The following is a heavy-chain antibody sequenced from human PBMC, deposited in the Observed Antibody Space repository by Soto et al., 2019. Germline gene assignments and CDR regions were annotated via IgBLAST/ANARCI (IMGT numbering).Heavy chain of an antibody. Sequence: SETLSLTCAVYGGSFSGYYWSWIRQPPGKGLEWIGEINHSGSTNYNPSLKSRVTISVDTSKNQFSLKLSSVTAADTAVYYCVRVRIYADESGRHFDIWGQGTVVTVSS. J-gene: IGHJ3*02. V-gene: IGHV4-34*01. CDR1: GGSFSGYY. D-gene: IGHD2-8*01. CDR2: INHSGST. CDR3: VRVRIYADESGRHFDI.